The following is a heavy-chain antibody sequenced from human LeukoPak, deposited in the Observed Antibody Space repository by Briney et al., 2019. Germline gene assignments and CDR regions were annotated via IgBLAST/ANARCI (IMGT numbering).Heavy chain of an antibody. J-gene: IGHJ4*02. V-gene: IGHV4-39*01. Sequence: SETLSLTCTVSGGSISSSNYYWDWIRQTPGQGLEWIGSIYYSGNTYYNPSLQSRVTISVDTSKNQFSLEMTSATAADTALYYCARTSGRGTIDPGTSGYITFWGPGSLVTVSS. CDR2: IYYSGNT. D-gene: IGHD3-22*01. CDR3: ARTSGRGTIDPGTSGYITF. CDR1: GGSISSSNYY.